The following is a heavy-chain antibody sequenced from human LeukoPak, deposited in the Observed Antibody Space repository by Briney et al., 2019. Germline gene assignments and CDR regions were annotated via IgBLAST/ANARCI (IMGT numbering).Heavy chain of an antibody. D-gene: IGHD4-17*01. J-gene: IGHJ3*02. CDR1: GFAVSSYA. CDR2: LSGSGDNT. V-gene: IGHV3-23*01. Sequence: RGGSLRLSCAASGFAVSSYAMSWVRQAPGKGLEWVSSLSGSGDNTYYADSVKGRFTISRDNSKNTLYLQMNSMRVEDTAVYYCAKDLTVTTRGDALDIWGQGTMVTVSS. CDR3: AKDLTVTTRGDALDI.